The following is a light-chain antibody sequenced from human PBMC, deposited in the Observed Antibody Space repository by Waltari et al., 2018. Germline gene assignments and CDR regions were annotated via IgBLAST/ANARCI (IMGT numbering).Light chain of an antibody. V-gene: IGLV1-51*02. CDR2: EDS. Sequence: QSVLTQPPSVSAAPGQRVTISCSGGSPHIGNNSFSWYRQFPGTAPKLLIYEDSERPSGIPGRFSGSKSGTSATLDITGLQAGDEADYYCGTWDSSLSGAVFGGGTHLTVL. J-gene: IGLJ7*01. CDR1: SPHIGNNS. CDR3: GTWDSSLSGAV.